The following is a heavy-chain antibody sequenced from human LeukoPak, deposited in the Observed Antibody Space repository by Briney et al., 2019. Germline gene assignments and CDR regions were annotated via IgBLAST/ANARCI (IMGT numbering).Heavy chain of an antibody. CDR2: ISGNNDNP. D-gene: IGHD2-2*01. J-gene: IGHJ4*02. V-gene: IGHV1-18*01. CDR1: GYTFTNFG. CDR3: ARDGTSTDDY. Sequence: ASVSVSFKSSGYTFTNFGINWVRQAPGQGIEWMGWISGNNDNPNYGQKFQGRFTVTTDSSTSTAYMELRNLRFDDTAVYYCARDGTSTDDYWGQGTLVTVSS.